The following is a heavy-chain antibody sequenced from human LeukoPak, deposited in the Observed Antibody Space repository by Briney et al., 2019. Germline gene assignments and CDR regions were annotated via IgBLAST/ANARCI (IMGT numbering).Heavy chain of an antibody. J-gene: IGHJ5*02. Sequence: GASVKVSCKASGGTFSSYAISWVRRAPGQGLEWMGGIIPIFGTANYAQKFQGRVTITADESTSTAYMELSSLRSEDTAVYYCASTIGPSRIAAAVGWFDPWGQGTLVTVSS. CDR3: ASTIGPSRIAAAVGWFDP. V-gene: IGHV1-69*13. CDR2: IIPIFGTA. CDR1: GGTFSSYA. D-gene: IGHD6-13*01.